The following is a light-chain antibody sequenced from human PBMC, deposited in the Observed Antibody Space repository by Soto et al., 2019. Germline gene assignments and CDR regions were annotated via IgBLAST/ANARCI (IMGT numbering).Light chain of an antibody. CDR2: STN. Sequence: QAVVTQEPSFSVSPGGTVTLTCGLSSGSVSTSYYPSWYQQTPGQAPRTLIYSTNTRSSGVPDRFSGSILGNKAALTITGAQADDESDYYCVLYMGSGTVVFGGWTQLTAL. CDR3: VLYMGSGTVV. J-gene: IGLJ2*01. V-gene: IGLV8-61*01. CDR1: SGSVSTSYY.